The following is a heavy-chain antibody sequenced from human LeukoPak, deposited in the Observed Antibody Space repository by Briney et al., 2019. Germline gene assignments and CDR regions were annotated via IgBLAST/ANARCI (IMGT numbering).Heavy chain of an antibody. CDR2: IYYSGST. Sequence: SETLSLTCTVSGGSISSYYWSWIRQPPGKGLEWIGYIYYSGSTNYNPSLKSRVTISVDTSKNQFSLKLSSVTAADTAVYYCARMFGAYRSGGSCTSYYYYYYMDVWGKGTTVTVSS. CDR3: ARMFGAYRSGGSCTSYYYYYYMDV. CDR1: GGSISSYY. J-gene: IGHJ6*03. V-gene: IGHV4-59*01. D-gene: IGHD2-15*01.